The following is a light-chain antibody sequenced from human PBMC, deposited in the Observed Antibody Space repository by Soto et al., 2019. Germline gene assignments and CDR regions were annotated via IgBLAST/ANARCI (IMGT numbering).Light chain of an antibody. CDR2: DAS. CDR3: QQYGSSIQT. CDR1: QSVSSY. V-gene: IGKV3-11*01. J-gene: IGKJ1*01. Sequence: EIVLTQSPATLSLSPGERATLSCRASQSVSSYLAWYQQKPGQAPRLLIYDASNRATGIPARFSGSGSGTDFTLTISRLDPEDFAVYYCQQYGSSIQTFGQGTKVDIK.